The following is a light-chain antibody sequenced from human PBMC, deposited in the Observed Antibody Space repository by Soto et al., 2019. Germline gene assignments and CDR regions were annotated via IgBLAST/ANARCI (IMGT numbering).Light chain of an antibody. Sequence: EVVMTQSPATLSVSPGERATLSCRASQSVDNRLAWYQHTPGQAPRLLIYGASNRATGVPAKFSGSGSGTEFTLPITSLQSEDFALYYCQQYGAWPRTFGHGTKVEI. CDR1: QSVDNR. J-gene: IGKJ1*01. V-gene: IGKV3-15*01. CDR2: GAS. CDR3: QQYGAWPRT.